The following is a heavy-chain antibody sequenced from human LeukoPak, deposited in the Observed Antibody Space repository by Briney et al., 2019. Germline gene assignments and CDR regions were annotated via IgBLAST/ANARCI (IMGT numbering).Heavy chain of an antibody. D-gene: IGHD2-21*01. J-gene: IGHJ4*02. V-gene: IGHV4-34*01. CDR3: ARDSPRYCGGDCRIDY. CDR1: GGSFSGYY. Sequence: PSETLSLTCAVYGGSFSGYYWSWIRQPPGKGLEWIGEINHSGSTNYNPSLKSRVTLSVDTSKNQFSLKLSSVTAADTAIYYCARDSPRYCGGDCRIDYWGQGTLVTVSS. CDR2: INHSGST.